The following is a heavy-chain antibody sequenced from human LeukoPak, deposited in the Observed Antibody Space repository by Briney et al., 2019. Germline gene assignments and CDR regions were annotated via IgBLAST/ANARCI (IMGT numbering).Heavy chain of an antibody. Sequence: SETLSLTCTVSGGSISSDYWSWIRQPPGKGLEWIGYIYYSGSTNYNPSLKSRVTISLDTSMNQFSLKLSSVTAADTAVYYCARSRGEPGVDAFDSWGRGTMVTVSS. V-gene: IGHV4-59*08. J-gene: IGHJ3*02. CDR2: IYYSGST. D-gene: IGHD6-13*01. CDR3: ARSRGEPGVDAFDS. CDR1: GGSISSDY.